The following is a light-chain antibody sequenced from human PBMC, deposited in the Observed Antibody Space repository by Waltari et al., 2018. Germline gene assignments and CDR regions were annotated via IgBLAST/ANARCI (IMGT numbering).Light chain of an antibody. V-gene: IGLV3-1*01. CDR2: QDN. CDR3: QAWDSSSTVV. J-gene: IGLJ2*01. Sequence: SYELTQPPSVSVSPGQTASITCSGTNLGNSYVSWYKQAPGQSPILLIYQDNKRPSGVPERFSGSSSGNTATLTISVTQAVDEADYSCQAWDSSSTVVFGGGTKLTVL. CDR1: NLGNSY.